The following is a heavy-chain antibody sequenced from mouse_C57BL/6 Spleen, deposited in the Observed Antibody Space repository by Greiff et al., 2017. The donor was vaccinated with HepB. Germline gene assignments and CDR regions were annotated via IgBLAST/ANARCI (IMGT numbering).Heavy chain of an antibody. CDR2: INPYNGGT. CDR3: ARNDGYYYFDY. V-gene: IGHV1-19*01. J-gene: IGHJ2*01. D-gene: IGHD2-3*01. CDR1: GYTFTDYY. Sequence: VQLQQSGPVLVKPGASVKMSCKASGYTFTDYYMNWVKQSHGKSLEWIGVINPYNGGTSYNQKFKGKATLTVDKSSSTAYMELNSLTSEDSAVYYCARNDGYYYFDYWGQGTTLTVSS.